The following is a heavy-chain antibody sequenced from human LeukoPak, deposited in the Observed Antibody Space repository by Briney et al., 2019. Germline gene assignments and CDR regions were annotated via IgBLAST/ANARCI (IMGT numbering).Heavy chain of an antibody. V-gene: IGHV3-7*01. CDR3: AKVRKKVVGAADAFDI. CDR2: MNRDRSER. CDR1: GFTFRNYW. D-gene: IGHD1-26*01. J-gene: IGHJ3*02. Sequence: KSGGSLRLSCAASGFTFRNYWMSWVRQAPGKGLEWVANMNRDRSERNNVDSMGGRISITRDNAKNSLYLQLNSLRLEDTAVYYCAKVRKKVVGAADAFDIWGQGTMVTVSS.